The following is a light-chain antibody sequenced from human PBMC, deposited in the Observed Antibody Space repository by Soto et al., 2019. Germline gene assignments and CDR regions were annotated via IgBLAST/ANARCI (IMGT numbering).Light chain of an antibody. J-gene: IGKJ1*01. CDR3: MQHAHFPRT. CDR1: ESLVHSEGNTY. V-gene: IGKV2-24*01. Sequence: DVVLTQRPVSSPVTFGQPASISSRSSESLVHSEGNTYLSWLQQRPGQPPRLLIYQISNRFSGVPDRFSGSGAGTDFTRKISRVEAEDIGVYYCMQHAHFPRTVGQGTKVEVK. CDR2: QIS.